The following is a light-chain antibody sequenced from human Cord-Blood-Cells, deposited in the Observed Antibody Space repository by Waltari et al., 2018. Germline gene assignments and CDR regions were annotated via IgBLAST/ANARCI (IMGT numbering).Light chain of an antibody. Sequence: QSALTQPASVSGSPGPSITISCTGTTISVGGYNYVSWYQQHPGKAPKLMIYEVSNRPSGVSNRFSGSKSGNTASLTISGLQAEDEADYYCSSYTSSSTVVFGGGTKLTVL. CDR2: EVS. J-gene: IGLJ2*01. CDR1: TISVGGYNY. V-gene: IGLV2-14*01. CDR3: SSYTSSSTVV.